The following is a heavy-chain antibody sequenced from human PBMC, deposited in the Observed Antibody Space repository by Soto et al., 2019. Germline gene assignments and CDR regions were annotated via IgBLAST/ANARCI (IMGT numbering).Heavy chain of an antibody. CDR3: ARDKKSNIVATTWDY. V-gene: IGHV1-18*04. CDR2: ISAYNGNT. CDR1: GYTFTSYG. J-gene: IGHJ4*02. Sequence: QVQLVQSGAEVKKPGASVKVSCKASGYTFTSYGISWVRQAPGQGLEWMGWISAYNGNTNYAQKLQGRVTMTTDTSTNTAYMELRSLRSDDTAVYYCARDKKSNIVATTWDYWGQGTLVTVSS. D-gene: IGHD5-12*01.